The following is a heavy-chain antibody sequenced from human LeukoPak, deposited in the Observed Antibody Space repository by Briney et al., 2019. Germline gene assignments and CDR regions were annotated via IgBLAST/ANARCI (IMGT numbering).Heavy chain of an antibody. Sequence: KPSETLSLTCAVYGGSFSGYYWSWIRQPPGKGLEWIGEINHSGSTNYNPSLKSRVTISADTSKNQFSLKLSSVTAADTAVYYCARGPFYCTNGVCYGASPLYFDYWGQGTLVTVSS. CDR2: INHSGST. CDR1: GGSFSGYY. V-gene: IGHV4-34*01. D-gene: IGHD2-8*01. CDR3: ARGPFYCTNGVCYGASPLYFDY. J-gene: IGHJ4*02.